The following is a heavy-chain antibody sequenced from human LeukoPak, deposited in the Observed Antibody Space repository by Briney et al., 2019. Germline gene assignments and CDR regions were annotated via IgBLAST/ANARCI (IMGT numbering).Heavy chain of an antibody. J-gene: IGHJ5*02. Sequence: GGSLRLSCAASGFILSDHYIDWVRQAPGKGLEWVSVIYSGGSTYYADSVKGRFTISRDNSKNTLYLQMNSLRAEDTAVYYCARRMTTVTTNWFDPWGQGTLVTVSS. D-gene: IGHD4-11*01. CDR1: GFILSDHY. CDR2: IYSGGST. CDR3: ARRMTTVTTNWFDP. V-gene: IGHV3-53*01.